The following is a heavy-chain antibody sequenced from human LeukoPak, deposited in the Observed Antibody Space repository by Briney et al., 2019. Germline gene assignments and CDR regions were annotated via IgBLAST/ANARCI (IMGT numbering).Heavy chain of an antibody. J-gene: IGHJ4*02. Sequence: GRSLRLSCAASGFTFSSYAMHWVRQAPGKGLEWVAVISYDGSNKYYADSVKGRFTISRDNSKNTLYLQMNSLRAEDTAVYYCAKFGGATDYWGQGTLVTVSS. D-gene: IGHD1-26*01. CDR3: AKFGGATDY. V-gene: IGHV3-30-3*01. CDR2: ISYDGSNK. CDR1: GFTFSSYA.